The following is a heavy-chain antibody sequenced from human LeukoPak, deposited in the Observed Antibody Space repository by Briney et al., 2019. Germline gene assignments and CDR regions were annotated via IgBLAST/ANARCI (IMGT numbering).Heavy chain of an antibody. D-gene: IGHD6-13*01. CDR1: GFTFSSYG. J-gene: IGHJ4*02. CDR3: ARDQGSWKEFDY. V-gene: IGHV3-30*03. Sequence: GGSLRLSCAASGFTFSSYGMHWVRQAPGKGLEWVTVISYDGRKKSYVDSVKGRFTISRDNYKNTVYLQMNSLRAEDTAVYYCARDQGSWKEFDYWGQGTLVTVSS. CDR2: ISYDGRKK.